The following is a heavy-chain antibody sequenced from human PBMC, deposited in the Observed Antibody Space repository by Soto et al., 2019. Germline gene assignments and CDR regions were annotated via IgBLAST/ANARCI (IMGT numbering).Heavy chain of an antibody. CDR1: GFTFSDYY. D-gene: IGHD3-10*01. CDR3: ARDGELALFDP. J-gene: IGHJ5*02. V-gene: IGHV3-11*06. CDR2: LSSSSSYT. Sequence: QVQLVESGGGLVQPGGSLRLSCAASGFTFSDYYMSWIRQAPGKGLEWVSYLSSSSSYTNYADSVKGRFTISRDNAKNSLYLQMNSLRAEDTAVYYCARDGELALFDPWGQGTLVTVSS.